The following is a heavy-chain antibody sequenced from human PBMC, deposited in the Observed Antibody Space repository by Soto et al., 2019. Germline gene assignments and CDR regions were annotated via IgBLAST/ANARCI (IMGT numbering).Heavy chain of an antibody. D-gene: IGHD6-19*01. J-gene: IGHJ4*02. Sequence: QVQLQESGPGLVKPSGTLSLTCAVSGGSMSRSYWWTWLRQSPGKGREWLGEINESGEYNYAPSFSSRVTLSVEKSKNPFSVMLASVTAAETAIYDCARVGSGWYAPLDYWGQGTLVTVSS. CDR2: INESGEY. CDR3: ARVGSGWYAPLDY. V-gene: IGHV4-4*02. CDR1: GGSMSRSYW.